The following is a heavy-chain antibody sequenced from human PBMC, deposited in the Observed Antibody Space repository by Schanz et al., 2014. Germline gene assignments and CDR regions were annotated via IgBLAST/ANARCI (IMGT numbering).Heavy chain of an antibody. V-gene: IGHV3-23*04. CDR3: SKTLFPGGTQTFGN. D-gene: IGHD2-8*02. J-gene: IGHJ4*02. CDR1: GFTFSAYY. Sequence: EVQLVESGGGLVQPGGSLRLSCAASGFTFSAYYMDWVRQAPGKGLEWVSGFDAHDGRAYYADSAKGRFTISRDNSKSTLYAEINSMRVDDTAVYYGSKTLFPGGTQTFGNWGRGTLVTVSS. CDR2: FDAHDGRA.